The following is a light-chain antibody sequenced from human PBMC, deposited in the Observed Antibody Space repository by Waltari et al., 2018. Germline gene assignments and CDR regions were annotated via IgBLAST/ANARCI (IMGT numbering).Light chain of an antibody. CDR3: CSYAGRYTSV. J-gene: IGLJ2*01. Sequence: QSALTQPRSVSGSPGQSVTLSCTGTNSDVCAYNSVSWYQQRPGKAPKPVIYDVDKRPSGVPDRFSGSKAGNTASLTISGLQTDDEADYYCCSYAGRYTSVFGGGTKVTVL. CDR2: DVD. CDR1: NSDVCAYNS. V-gene: IGLV2-11*01.